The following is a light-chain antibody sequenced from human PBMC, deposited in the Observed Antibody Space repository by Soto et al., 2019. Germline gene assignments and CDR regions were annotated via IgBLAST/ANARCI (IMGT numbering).Light chain of an antibody. CDR1: QSVSSSY. J-gene: IGKJ2*01. CDR3: QRYGSSLYS. Sequence: EIVLTQSPGTLSLSPGERATLSCRASQSVSSSYLAWYQQKPGQAPRLLIYGTSSRATGIPDKFSGSGSGADFTLTINRLEPEDSAVSYCQRYGSSLYSFGQGTKLVIK. V-gene: IGKV3-20*01. CDR2: GTS.